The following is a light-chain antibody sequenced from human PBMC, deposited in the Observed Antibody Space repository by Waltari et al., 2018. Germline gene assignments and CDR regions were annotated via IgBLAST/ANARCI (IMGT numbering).Light chain of an antibody. Sequence: SVLTQSPASLSLSPGEIATLSCRASQSVGRDLAWYQQKPGQSPRLFIYDASYRVTGLPARFSGSGSWTDFTLTISSLEPEDFAVYFCQHRNIWPRGLTFGQGTRLEIK. CDR2: DAS. CDR3: QHRNIWPRGLT. J-gene: IGKJ5*01. CDR1: QSVGRD. V-gene: IGKV3-11*01.